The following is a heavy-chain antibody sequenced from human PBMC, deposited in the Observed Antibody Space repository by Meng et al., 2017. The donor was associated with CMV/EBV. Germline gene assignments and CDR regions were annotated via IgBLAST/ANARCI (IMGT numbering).Heavy chain of an antibody. CDR2: IKQHGSEK. D-gene: IGHD3-16*01. CDR3: AREYGGWFDP. V-gene: IGHV3-7*01. Sequence: GESLKISCAASGFNFSAYWMIWVRQAPGKGLEWVANIKQHGSEKYYVDSVKGRFTISRDDAKNSLYLQMNSLRVEDTAVYYCAREYGGWFDPSGQGTLVTVSS. J-gene: IGHJ5*02. CDR1: GFNFSAYW.